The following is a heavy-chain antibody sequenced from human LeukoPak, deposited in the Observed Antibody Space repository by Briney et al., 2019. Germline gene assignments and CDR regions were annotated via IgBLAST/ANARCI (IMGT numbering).Heavy chain of an antibody. Sequence: PSETLSLTCTVSGGSISSYYWSWIRQPAGKGLEWIGRIYTSGSTNYNPSLKSRVTISVDTSKNQFSLKLSSVTAADTAVYYCARDGYSGYDYGGSYNMLDYWGQGTLVTVSS. D-gene: IGHD5-12*01. CDR2: IYTSGST. CDR3: ARDGYSGYDYGGSYNMLDY. J-gene: IGHJ4*02. CDR1: GGSISSYY. V-gene: IGHV4-4*07.